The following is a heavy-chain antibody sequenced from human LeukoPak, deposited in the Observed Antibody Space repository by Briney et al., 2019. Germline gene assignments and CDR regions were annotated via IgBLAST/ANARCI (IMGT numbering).Heavy chain of an antibody. CDR2: INHSGST. Sequence: GSLRLSCAASGFTFSSYWMSWIRQPPGKGLEWIGEINHSGSTNYNPSLKSRVTISVDTSKNQFSLKLSSVTAADTAVYYCASLSSSSPGSYYYYGMDVWGQGTTVTVSS. CDR1: GFTFSSYW. V-gene: IGHV4-34*01. D-gene: IGHD6-6*01. CDR3: ASLSSSSPGSYYYYGMDV. J-gene: IGHJ6*02.